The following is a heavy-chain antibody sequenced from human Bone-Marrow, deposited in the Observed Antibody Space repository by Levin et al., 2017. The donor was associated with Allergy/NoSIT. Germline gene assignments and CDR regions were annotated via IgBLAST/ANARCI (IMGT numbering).Heavy chain of an antibody. CDR2: IWFDGSNK. CDR3: ARGELNWGIDY. V-gene: IGHV3-33*01. Sequence: GESLKISCSASGFTFSDYVMQWVRQAPGKGLEWVTLIWFDGSNKYYADSVKGRFTISRDNSKNKNTLYLQMNSLRVEDTAVYYCARGELNWGIDYWGQGTLVTVSS. CDR1: GFTFSDYV. J-gene: IGHJ4*02. D-gene: IGHD7-27*01.